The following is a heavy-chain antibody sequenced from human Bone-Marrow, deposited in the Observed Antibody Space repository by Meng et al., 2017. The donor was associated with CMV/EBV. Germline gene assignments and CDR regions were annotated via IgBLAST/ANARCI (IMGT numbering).Heavy chain of an antibody. CDR1: GYTFTSYG. Sequence: VRVGTAGAAVKKRGASVKFSSRASGYTFTSYGISWVRQAPGQGLEWMGWISAYNGNTNYAQKLQGRVTMTTDTSTSTAYMELRSLRSDDTAVYYCARGTGTTVGSWLDYWGQGTLVTVSS. J-gene: IGHJ4*02. V-gene: IGHV1-18*01. CDR3: ARGTGTTVGSWLDY. D-gene: IGHD1-1*01. CDR2: ISAYNGNT.